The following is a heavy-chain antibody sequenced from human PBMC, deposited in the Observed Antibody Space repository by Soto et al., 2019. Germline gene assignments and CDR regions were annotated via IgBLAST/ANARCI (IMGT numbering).Heavy chain of an antibody. CDR3: ARERAAAGARLDY. J-gene: IGHJ4*02. D-gene: IGHD6-13*01. V-gene: IGHV1-18*04. Sequence: QVHLLQSGAELKQPGASVKVSCKASGDTFTSYGISWVRQAPGQGLEWMGWSSAYNGNTNYAQKIQGRVNTIKDTPTCTDYMELSSRRSDDTAGYYCARERAAAGARLDYWAQGTLVPVSS. CDR1: GDTFTSYG. CDR2: SSAYNGNT.